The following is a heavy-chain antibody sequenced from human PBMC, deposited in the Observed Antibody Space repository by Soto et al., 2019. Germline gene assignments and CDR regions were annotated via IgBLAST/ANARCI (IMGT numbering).Heavy chain of an antibody. J-gene: IGHJ4*02. CDR2: TYWDDDQ. V-gene: IGHV2-5*02. CDR3: ARSTSENFWSGPFDY. CDR1: GFSLKTIGVS. Sequence: QITLKESGPTLVRPTQTLTLTCSFSGFSLKTIGVSVGWIRQPPGKALEWLALTYWDDDQRYSPSLKTRLTVIKDTSKNQVVLAMTNMDPEDTGTYYCARSTSENFWSGPFDYWGPGIVVTVSS. D-gene: IGHD3-3*01.